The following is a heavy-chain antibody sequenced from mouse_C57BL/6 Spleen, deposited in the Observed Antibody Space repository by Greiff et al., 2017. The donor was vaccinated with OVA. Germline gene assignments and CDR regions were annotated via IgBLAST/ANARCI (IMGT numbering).Heavy chain of an antibody. CDR1: GFTFSNYW. V-gene: IGHV6-3*01. Sequence: DVKVEESGGGLVQPGGSMKLSCVASGFTFSNYWMNWVRQSPEKGLEWVAQIRLKSDNYATHYAESVKGRFTISRDDSKSSVYLQMNNLRAEDTGIYYCTEGDGYYDAMDYWGQGTSVTVSS. D-gene: IGHD2-3*01. CDR2: IRLKSDNYAT. J-gene: IGHJ4*01. CDR3: TEGDGYYDAMDY.